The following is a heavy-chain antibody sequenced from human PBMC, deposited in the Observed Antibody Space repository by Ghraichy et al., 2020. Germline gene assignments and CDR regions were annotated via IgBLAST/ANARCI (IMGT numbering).Heavy chain of an antibody. V-gene: IGHV3-13*05. CDR3: ARGTGREVVAGSGAFDI. J-gene: IGHJ3*02. Sequence: GGSLRLSCAASGFTFSSYDMHWVRQGTGKGLEWVSAIGTAGDPYYPGSVKGRFTISRENAKNSLYLQVNSLGPGDTAVYYCARGTGREVVAGSGAFDIWGQGTMVTVSS. CDR2: IGTAGDP. D-gene: IGHD6-19*01. CDR1: GFTFSSYD.